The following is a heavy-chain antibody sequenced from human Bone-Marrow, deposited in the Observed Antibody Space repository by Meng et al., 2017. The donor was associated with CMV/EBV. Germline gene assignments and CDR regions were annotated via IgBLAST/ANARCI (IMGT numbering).Heavy chain of an antibody. J-gene: IGHJ3*02. V-gene: IGHV1-18*01. CDR1: GYTFSSYG. CDR3: ARDWECLARSDVFDI. D-gene: IGHD5/OR15-5a*01. CDR2: VGGCDGDT. Sequence: ASVKVSCKASGYTFSSYGISWVRQAPGQGLEWMGWVGGCDGDTNYALEFRGRVTVTIDTSTSTAYMELRSLRSDDTAVYYGARDWECLARSDVFDIWGQGTRVTVSS.